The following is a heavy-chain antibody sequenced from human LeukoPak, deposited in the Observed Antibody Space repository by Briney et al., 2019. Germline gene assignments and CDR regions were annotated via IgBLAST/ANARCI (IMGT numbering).Heavy chain of an antibody. D-gene: IGHD2-2*01. Sequence: PGGSLRLSCAASGFTFSSYEMNWVRQAPGKGLEWVSYISSSDSTIYYADSVKGRFTISRDNAKNSLYLQMNSLRAEDTAVYYCARDPGPARYCSSTSCYAFDPWGQGTLVTVSS. CDR1: GFTFSSYE. CDR3: ARDPGPARYCSSTSCYAFDP. V-gene: IGHV3-48*03. J-gene: IGHJ5*02. CDR2: ISSSDSTI.